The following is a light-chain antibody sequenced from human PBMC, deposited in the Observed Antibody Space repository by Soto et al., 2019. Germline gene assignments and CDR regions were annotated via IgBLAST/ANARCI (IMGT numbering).Light chain of an antibody. CDR1: QSVASN. CDR2: GAS. J-gene: IGKJ2*01. CDR3: QQYHNWPPQYT. Sequence: EIVMTQSPASLSVSPADGVTLSCRASQSVASNVAWYQQKPGQGPRLLIHGASTRAAGVPARFSGSGSATDFTLTISSLQSEDFAVYYCQQYHNWPPQYTFGQGTKLQIK. V-gene: IGKV3-15*01.